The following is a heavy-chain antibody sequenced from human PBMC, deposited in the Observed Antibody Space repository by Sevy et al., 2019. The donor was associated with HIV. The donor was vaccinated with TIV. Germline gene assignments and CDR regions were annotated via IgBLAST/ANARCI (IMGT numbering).Heavy chain of an antibody. CDR1: GFTFSDYY. CDR3: AREGNLRYFDL. J-gene: IGHJ2*01. Sequence: GGSLRLSCAASGFTFSDYYMTWIRQTPGKGLEWLSYISSGGDTIFYADSVKGRFTISRDNAKNSLYLQMNTLRAEDTVVYYCAREGNLRYFDLWGRGTLVTVSS. CDR2: ISSGGDTI. V-gene: IGHV3-11*01.